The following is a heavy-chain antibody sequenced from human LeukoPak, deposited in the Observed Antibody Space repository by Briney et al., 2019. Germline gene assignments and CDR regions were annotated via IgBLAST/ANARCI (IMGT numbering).Heavy chain of an antibody. J-gene: IGHJ6*02. CDR1: GGSISSYY. CDR3: ARFNVNTIFGGTLYYYYGMDV. V-gene: IGHV4-59*08. CDR2: IYYSGST. D-gene: IGHD3-3*01. Sequence: SETPTLTCTVSGGSISSYYWSWIRQPPGKGLEWIGYIYYSGSTNYNPSLKSRVTISVDTSKNQFSLKLSSVTAADTAVYYCARFNVNTIFGGTLYYYYGMDVWGQGTTVTVSS.